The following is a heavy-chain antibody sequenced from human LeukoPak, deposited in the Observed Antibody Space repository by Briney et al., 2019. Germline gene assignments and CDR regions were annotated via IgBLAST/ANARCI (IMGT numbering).Heavy chain of an antibody. CDR1: GFTFSSYW. CDR3: ASTGQWLADFYY. D-gene: IGHD6-19*01. CDR2: ISSDGRSA. J-gene: IGHJ4*02. Sequence: PGGSLRLSCAASGFTFSSYWMHWVRQAPGKGLVWVSRISSDGRSASYADSVKGRFTISRDNAKNTLYLQMNSLRAEDTAVYYCASTGQWLADFYYWGQGALVTVSS. V-gene: IGHV3-74*01.